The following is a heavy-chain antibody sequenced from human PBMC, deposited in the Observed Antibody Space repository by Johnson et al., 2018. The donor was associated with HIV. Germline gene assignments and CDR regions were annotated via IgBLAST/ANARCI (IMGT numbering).Heavy chain of an antibody. V-gene: IGHV3-30*04. J-gene: IGHJ3*02. CDR3: ASKAAGTMHAFDI. D-gene: IGHD6-13*01. CDR2: ISYDGSNK. CDR1: GFTFDDYA. Sequence: QVQLVESGGGLVQPGRSLRLSCAASGFTFDDYAIHWVRQVPGKGLEWVAVISYDGSNKYYADSVKGRFTISRDNSKNTLYLQMNSLRAEDTAVYYCASKAAGTMHAFDIWGQGTMVTVSS.